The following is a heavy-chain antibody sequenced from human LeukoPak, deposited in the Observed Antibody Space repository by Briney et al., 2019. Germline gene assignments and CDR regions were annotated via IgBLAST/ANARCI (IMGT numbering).Heavy chain of an antibody. CDR3: AKGVVVRGDFDY. CDR2: ISGSGGST. J-gene: IGHJ4*02. V-gene: IGHV3-23*01. CDR1: GFTFNTYG. Sequence: GGSLRLSCAASGFTFNTYGMSWVRQAPGKGLEWVSGISGSGGSTYYADSVKGRFTISRDNSKNTLYLQMNSLRAEDTAVYYCAKGVVVRGDFDYWGQGTLVTVSS. D-gene: IGHD3-10*01.